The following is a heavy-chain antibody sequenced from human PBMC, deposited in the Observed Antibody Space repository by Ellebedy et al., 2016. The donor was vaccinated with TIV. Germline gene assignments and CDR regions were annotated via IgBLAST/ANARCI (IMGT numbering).Heavy chain of an antibody. V-gene: IGHV3-30-3*01. CDR1: GFTFDSYA. Sequence: PGGSLRLFCAASGFTFDSYAMYWVRQTPGQGLDWVSIISFDGDNIYYSDSVEGRFTVSRDNSKNLLYLQMDHLRLEDTAVYYCARGDGPLTLDDWGQGSLVTVSA. CDR3: ARGDGPLTLDD. J-gene: IGHJ4*02. D-gene: IGHD3-9*01. CDR2: ISFDGDNI.